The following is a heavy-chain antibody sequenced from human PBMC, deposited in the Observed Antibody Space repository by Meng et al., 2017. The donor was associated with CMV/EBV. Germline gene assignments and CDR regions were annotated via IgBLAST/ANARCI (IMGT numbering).Heavy chain of an antibody. V-gene: IGHV4-59*01. Sequence: SETLSLTCTVSGGSISSYYWSWIRQPPGKGLEWIGYIYYSGSTNYNPSLKSRVTISVDTSKNQFSLKLSSVTAAGTAVYYCASSQQLAEKHFDYWGQGTLVTVSS. CDR2: IYYSGST. CDR1: GGSISSYY. CDR3: ASSQQLAEKHFDY. J-gene: IGHJ4*02. D-gene: IGHD6-13*01.